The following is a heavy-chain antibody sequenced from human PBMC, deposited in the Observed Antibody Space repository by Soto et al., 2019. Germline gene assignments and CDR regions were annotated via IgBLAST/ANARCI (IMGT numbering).Heavy chain of an antibody. CDR3: ARDPSSGWYVY. CDR1: GYTFTGYY. J-gene: IGHJ4*02. Sequence: ASVKVSFKASGYTFTGYYMHWLRQAPGQGLEWMGWINPNSGGTNYAQKFQGRVTMTRDTSISTAYMELSRLRSDDTAVYYCARDPSSGWYVYWGQGTLVTVSS. V-gene: IGHV1-2*02. D-gene: IGHD6-19*01. CDR2: INPNSGGT.